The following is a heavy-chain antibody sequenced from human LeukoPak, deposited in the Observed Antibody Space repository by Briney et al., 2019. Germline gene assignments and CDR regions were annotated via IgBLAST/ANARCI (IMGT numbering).Heavy chain of an antibody. CDR2: FYASGTT. CDR3: ARTHCGGGSCDTFDP. Sequence: KSSETLSLTCNVFGVSISNYFWSWLRQPAGKGLECIGRFYASGTTYYNPSLRSRVTLSMDTSKNHFSLTLTSVTAADTAVYYCARTHCGGGSCDTFDPWGQGTLVTVSS. CDR1: GVSISNYF. V-gene: IGHV4-4*07. D-gene: IGHD2-21*01. J-gene: IGHJ5*02.